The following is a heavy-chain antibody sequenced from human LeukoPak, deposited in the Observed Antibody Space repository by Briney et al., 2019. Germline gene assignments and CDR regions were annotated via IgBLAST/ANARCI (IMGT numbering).Heavy chain of an antibody. J-gene: IGHJ4*02. CDR2: IKQDGSEK. CDR3: ATYRQVLLPFES. V-gene: IGHV3-7*03. D-gene: IGHD2-8*02. CDR1: GFTFSSYW. Sequence: GGLRLSCAASGFTFSSYWMSWVRQAPGKGLEWVANIKQDGSEKYYVDSVKGRFTISRDNAKNSLYLQMNRLRAEDTAIYYCATYRQVLLPFESWGQGTLVTVSS.